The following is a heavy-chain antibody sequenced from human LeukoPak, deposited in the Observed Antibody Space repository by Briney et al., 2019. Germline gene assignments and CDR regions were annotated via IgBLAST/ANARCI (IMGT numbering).Heavy chain of an antibody. Sequence: PSETLSLTCTVSGGSISSGSYYWSWIRQPAGKGLEWIGRIYTSGSTNYNPSLKSRVTISVDTSKNQFSLKLSSVTAADTAVYYCAREVWSGYYIGGPTDAFDIWGQGTMVTVSS. CDR2: IYTSGST. CDR1: GGSISSGSYY. D-gene: IGHD3-3*01. CDR3: AREVWSGYYIGGPTDAFDI. J-gene: IGHJ3*02. V-gene: IGHV4-61*02.